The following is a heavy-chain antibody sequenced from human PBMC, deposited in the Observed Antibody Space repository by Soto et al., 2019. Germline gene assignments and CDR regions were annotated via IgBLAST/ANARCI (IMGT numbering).Heavy chain of an antibody. CDR1: GGSISSSSYY. V-gene: IGHV4-39*01. J-gene: IGHJ6*03. CDR2: IYYSGST. CDR3: ARHLLFSSFRVVLSARYRHYYMDV. D-gene: IGHD2-15*01. Sequence: PSETLSLTCTVSGGSISSSSYYWGWIRQPPGKGLEWIGSIYYSGSTYYNPSLKSRVTISVDTSKNQFSLKLCSVTAADTAVYYCARHLLFSSFRVVLSARYRHYYMDVWGKGTTVTVSS.